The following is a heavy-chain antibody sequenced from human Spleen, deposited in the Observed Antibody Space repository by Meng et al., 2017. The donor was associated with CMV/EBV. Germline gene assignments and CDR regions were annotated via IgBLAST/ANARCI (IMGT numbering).Heavy chain of an antibody. Sequence: CKASGGTFSNYAVSWVRQAPGQGLEWLGSIIPIFRRPNYAQKFQGRITITTDDSTSTLELTRLRSDDTAVYYCARAQEELVDRYYFHYWGQGTLVTVS. J-gene: IGHJ4*02. CDR1: GGTFSNYA. D-gene: IGHD2-15*01. CDR3: ARAQEELVDRYYFHY. V-gene: IGHV1-69*05. CDR2: IIPIFRRP.